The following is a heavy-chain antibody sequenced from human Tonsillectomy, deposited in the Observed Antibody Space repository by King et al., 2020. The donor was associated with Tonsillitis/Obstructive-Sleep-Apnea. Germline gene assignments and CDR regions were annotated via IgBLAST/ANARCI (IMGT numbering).Heavy chain of an antibody. CDR2: IRGSGGTT. D-gene: IGHD2-15*01. V-gene: IGHV3-23*04. CDR1: GFTFHTYT. Sequence: VQLVESGGGLVQPGGALRLSCAVSGFTFHTYTMSWVRQAPGKGLEWVSTIRGSGGTTYYEDSVKGRFTISRDNFNNILYLHVNSRRAGDTAVYYCAEDAETEGASLAFDFWGQGTLVTVSS. CDR3: AEDAETEGASLAFDF. J-gene: IGHJ4*02.